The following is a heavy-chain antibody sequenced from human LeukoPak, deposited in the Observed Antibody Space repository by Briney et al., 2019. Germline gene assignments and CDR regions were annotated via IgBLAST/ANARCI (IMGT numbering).Heavy chain of an antibody. J-gene: IGHJ4*02. CDR1: GFTFSSYA. CDR3: AKDARYRSSTSCVDTTGY. V-gene: IGHV3-23*01. D-gene: IGHD2-2*01. CDR2: ISGSGGST. Sequence: GGSLRLSCAASGFTFSSYAMSWVRQAPGKGLEWVSAISGSGGSTYYADSVKGRFTISRDNSKNTLYLQMNSLRAEDTAVYYCAKDARYRSSTSCVDTTGYWGQGTLVTVSS.